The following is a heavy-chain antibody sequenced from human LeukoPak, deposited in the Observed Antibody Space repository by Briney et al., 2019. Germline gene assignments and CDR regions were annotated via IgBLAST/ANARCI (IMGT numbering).Heavy chain of an antibody. CDR2: IRSKAYGGTT. V-gene: IGHV3-49*03. Sequence: GGSLRLSCAASGFTFSSYSMSWFRQAPGKGLEWVGFIRSKAYGGTTEYAASVKGRFTISRDDSKSIAYLQMNSLKTEDTAVYYCTRDGRYCSSTSCSDYGMDVWGQGTTVTVSS. CDR1: GFTFSSYS. J-gene: IGHJ6*02. D-gene: IGHD2-2*01. CDR3: TRDGRYCSSTSCSDYGMDV.